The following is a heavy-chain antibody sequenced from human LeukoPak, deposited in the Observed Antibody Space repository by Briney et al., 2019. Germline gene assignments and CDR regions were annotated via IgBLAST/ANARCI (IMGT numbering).Heavy chain of an antibody. D-gene: IGHD3-10*02. CDR3: AELGITMIGGV. CDR2: ISNSGNTI. CDR1: RFTFSSYE. J-gene: IGHJ6*04. V-gene: IGHV3-48*03. Sequence: TGGSLRLSCAASRFTFSSYEMNWVRQAPGKGLEWVSYISNSGNTIYYADSVKGRFTISRDNAKNSLYLQMNSLRAEDTAVYYCAELGITMIGGVWGKGTTVTISS.